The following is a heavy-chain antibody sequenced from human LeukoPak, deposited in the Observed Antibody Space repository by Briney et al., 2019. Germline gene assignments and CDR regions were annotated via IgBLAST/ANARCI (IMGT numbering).Heavy chain of an antibody. CDR1: GFTFNNYA. CDR2: ISYHASNK. V-gene: IGHV3-30-3*01. CDR3: ARDRGNSYNGGIDY. J-gene: IGHJ4*02. Sequence: GGSLRLSCAASGFTFNNYAVHWVRQAPGKGLEWVAVISYHASNKYYADSVKGRYTISRDNSKSTVYPQMNSLRAEDTAVYYCARDRGNSYNGGIDYWGQGTLVTVSS. D-gene: IGHD1-1*01.